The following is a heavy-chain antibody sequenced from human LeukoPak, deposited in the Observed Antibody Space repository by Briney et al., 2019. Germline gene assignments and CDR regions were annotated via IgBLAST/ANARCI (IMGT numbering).Heavy chain of an antibody. CDR3: ARDQDIVVVVAALRQREMGGFDP. CDR1: GYTFTRYA. D-gene: IGHD2-15*01. Sequence: ASVKVSCKASGYTFTRYAISWVRQAPGQGLEWMGWISTFNGDTKYAQKLQGRVTMTTDTSTTTAYMELRSLTSDDTAVYYCARDQDIVVVVAALRQREMGGFDPWGQGTLVTVSS. CDR2: ISTFNGDT. V-gene: IGHV1-18*01. J-gene: IGHJ5*02.